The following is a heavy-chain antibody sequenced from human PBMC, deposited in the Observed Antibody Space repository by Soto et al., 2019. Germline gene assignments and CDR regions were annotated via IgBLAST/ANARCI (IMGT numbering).Heavy chain of an antibody. CDR3: ASTYTTGYSSGTMDY. CDR2: ILPILGVA. V-gene: IGHV1-69*02. CDR1: GGTFISYT. J-gene: IGHJ4*02. D-gene: IGHD6-19*01. Sequence: QVQLVQSGAEVKKPGSSVKVSCKASGGTFISYTISWVRQAPGQGLEWMGRILPILGVATYAQNFQGRVTITADKSTSTAYMELSSLRSEDTAVYFCASTYTTGYSSGTMDYWGQGTLVTVSS.